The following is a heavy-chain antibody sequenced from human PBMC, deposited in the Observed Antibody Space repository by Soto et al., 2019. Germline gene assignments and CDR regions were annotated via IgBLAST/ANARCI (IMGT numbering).Heavy chain of an antibody. CDR3: ARHPRYFSYYHYMDV. V-gene: IGHV4-39*01. CDR1: GGSISSSNFY. J-gene: IGHJ6*03. Sequence: SETLSLTCTVSGGSISSSNFYWGWIRQPPGKGLEWIGTSYYSGSTYYNPSLKSRVTIFVDTTKNEFSVKLTSVTAADTAAYYCARHPRYFSYYHYMDVWGKGTTVTVSS. CDR2: SYYSGST. D-gene: IGHD3-9*01.